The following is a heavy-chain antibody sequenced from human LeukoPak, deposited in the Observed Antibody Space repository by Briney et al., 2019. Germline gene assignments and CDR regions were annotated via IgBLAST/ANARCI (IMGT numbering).Heavy chain of an antibody. V-gene: IGHV4-30-2*01. D-gene: IGHD6-19*01. CDR3: ARVLTDSRGWYHFDY. CDR1: GDSISSGGYY. Sequence: SQTLSLTCSVSGDSISSGGYYWSWIRQPPGEGLDWIGYISQSGSTSYNPSLKSRVTISVDRSKNQFSLQLSSVTASDTAVYYCARVLTDSRGWYHFDYWGQGTLVTVSS. J-gene: IGHJ4*02. CDR2: ISQSGST.